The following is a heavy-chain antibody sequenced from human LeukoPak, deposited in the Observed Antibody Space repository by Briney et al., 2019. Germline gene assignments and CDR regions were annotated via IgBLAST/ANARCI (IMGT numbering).Heavy chain of an antibody. J-gene: IGHJ4*02. CDR3: ARDRVAAAGLFDY. D-gene: IGHD6-13*01. CDR1: GFTFSSYA. CDR2: IWYDGSNK. Sequence: GGSLRLSCAASGFTFSSYAMHWVRQAPGKGLEWVAVIWYDGSNKYYADSVKGRFTISRDNSKNTLYLQMNSLRAEDTAVYYCARDRVAAAGLFDYWGQGTLVTVSS. V-gene: IGHV3-33*08.